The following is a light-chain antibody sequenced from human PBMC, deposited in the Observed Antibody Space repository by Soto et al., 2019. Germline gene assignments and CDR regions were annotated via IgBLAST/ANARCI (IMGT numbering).Light chain of an antibody. J-gene: IGKJ4*01. Sequence: AIRMTQSPSSLSASVGDRVTITCRASQDTGTDLGWYQQKPGKAPKLLIYATSILQGGVPFRSSGSGSGTDFTLTISNLQPEDFATYYCLQDHSGLYLGGGTKVEIK. CDR2: ATS. CDR1: QDTGTD. CDR3: LQDHSGLY. V-gene: IGKV1-6*01.